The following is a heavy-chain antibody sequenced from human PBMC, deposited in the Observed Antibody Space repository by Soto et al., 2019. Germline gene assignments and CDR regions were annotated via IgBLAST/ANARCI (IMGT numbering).Heavy chain of an antibody. D-gene: IGHD1-26*01. V-gene: IGHV4-30-4*01. J-gene: IGHJ4*02. Sequence: SETLSLTCTVSGGSISSGENFWNWIRQSPGKGLEWIGYIHHSGSTYYNPSLKSRLTISVDTSKSQISLKLNSVTAADTAVYYCARDTGTYPYYFDYWGQGTLVTVSS. CDR3: ARDTGTYPYYFDY. CDR2: IHHSGST. CDR1: GGSISSGENF.